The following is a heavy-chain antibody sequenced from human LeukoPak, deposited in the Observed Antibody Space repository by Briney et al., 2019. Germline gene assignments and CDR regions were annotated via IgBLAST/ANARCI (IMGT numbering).Heavy chain of an antibody. V-gene: IGHV4-59*01. CDR2: IYYSGST. CDR3: ARGQDGLVLRPDI. Sequence: SETLSLTCTVSGGSLSSYYWTWIRQPPGKGLEWIGYIYYSGSTNYNPSLKSRVTISIDTSKNQFSLNLGSVIAADTAVYYCARGQDGLVLRPDIWGQGTMVTVSS. J-gene: IGHJ3*02. CDR1: GGSLSSYY. D-gene: IGHD6-6*01.